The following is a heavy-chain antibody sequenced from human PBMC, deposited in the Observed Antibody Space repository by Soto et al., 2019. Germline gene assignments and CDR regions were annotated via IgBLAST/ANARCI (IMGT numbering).Heavy chain of an antibody. V-gene: IGHV4-59*01. D-gene: IGHD3-16*01. CDR1: GGSISSYY. CDR2: IYYSGST. CDR3: AREGVKNRNFGY. J-gene: IGHJ4*02. Sequence: SETLSLTCTVSGGSISSYYWSWIRQPPGKGLEWIGYIYYSGSTNYNPSLKSRVTISVDTSKNQFSLKLSSVTAADTAVYYCAREGVKNRNFGYWGQGTLVTVSS.